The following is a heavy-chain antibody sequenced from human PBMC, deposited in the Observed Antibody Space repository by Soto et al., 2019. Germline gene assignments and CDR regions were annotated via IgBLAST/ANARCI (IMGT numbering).Heavy chain of an antibody. CDR2: IIPIFGTA. J-gene: IGHJ5*02. D-gene: IGHD6-19*01. V-gene: IGHV1-69*06. CDR1: GGTFSSYA. CDR3: ARVFHGSSGWYVWFDP. Sequence: QVQLVQSGAEVKKPGSSVKVSCKASGGTFSSYAISWVRQAPGQGLEWMGGIIPIFGTANYAQKFQGRVTITADKSTSTAYMGLSSLRSEDTAVYYCARVFHGSSGWYVWFDPWGQGTLVTVSS.